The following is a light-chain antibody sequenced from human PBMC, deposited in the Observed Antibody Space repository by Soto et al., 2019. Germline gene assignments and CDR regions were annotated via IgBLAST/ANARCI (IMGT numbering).Light chain of an antibody. CDR1: QSVSSY. CDR3: QQRSNWAIT. V-gene: IGKV3-11*01. J-gene: IGKJ5*01. CDR2: DAS. Sequence: EIVLTQAPATLSLSPGERATLSFRAIQSVSSYLAWYQQKPGQAPMLLIYDASNRATGIPARFSGSGSGPEFNLNISSLEPEDFAVYYCQQRSNWAITFGQGKRLEIK.